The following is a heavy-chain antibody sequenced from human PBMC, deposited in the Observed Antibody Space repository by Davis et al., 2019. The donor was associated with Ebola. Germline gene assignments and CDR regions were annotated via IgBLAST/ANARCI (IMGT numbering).Heavy chain of an antibody. CDR1: GFTFSSYS. CDR3: ARVLRYFDWLSNYYYYYGMDV. CDR2: ISSSSSTI. V-gene: IGHV3-48*02. Sequence: PGGSLRLSCAASGFTFSSYSMNWVRQAPGKGLEWVSYISSSSSTIYYADSVKGRFTISRDNAKNSLYLQMNSLRDEDTAVYYCARVLRYFDWLSNYYYYYGMDVWGQGTTVTVSS. D-gene: IGHD3-9*01. J-gene: IGHJ6*02.